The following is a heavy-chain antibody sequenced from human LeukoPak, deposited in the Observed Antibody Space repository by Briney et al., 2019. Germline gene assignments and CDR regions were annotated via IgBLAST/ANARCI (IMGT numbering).Heavy chain of an antibody. CDR2: IKPDGSET. CDR3: ACSRLTFSSSWLW. Sequence: PGGSLRLSCAASGFTFSSYSMNWVRQAPGKGLEWVANIKPDGSETYYADSVKGRFTISRDNGKNSLHLQMNSLRADDTAVYYCACSRLTFSSSWLWWGQGALVTVSS. CDR1: GFTFSSYS. J-gene: IGHJ4*02. D-gene: IGHD6-13*01. V-gene: IGHV3-7*01.